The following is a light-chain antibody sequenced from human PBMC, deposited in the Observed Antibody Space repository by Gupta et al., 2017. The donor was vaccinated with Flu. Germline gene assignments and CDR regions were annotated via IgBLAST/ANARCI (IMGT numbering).Light chain of an antibody. CDR2: DYG. CDR1: DIGGKT. V-gene: IGLV3-21*02. J-gene: IGLJ1*01. Sequence: SFVLAQPPSVSVAPGQTATVTCGGNDIGGKTVYWYQQKPGQAPVLVVDDYGGRPSGPPERFSGSNSGNTATLTISRVEAGDEADYYYQVWNNNAYLYVFGTGTKVTVL. CDR3: QVWNNNAYLYV.